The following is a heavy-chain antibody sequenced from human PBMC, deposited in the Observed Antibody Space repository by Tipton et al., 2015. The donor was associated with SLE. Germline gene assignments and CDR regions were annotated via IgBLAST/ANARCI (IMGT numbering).Heavy chain of an antibody. J-gene: IGHJ4*02. Sequence: QVQLVQSGAEVKKPGASVKVSCKASGYTFSSHGISWVRQAPGQGLEWMGWINTNNGNTKYAQKFQGRVTVTTDTSTSIAYMELRSLRSDDTAVYYCARGPYYYGSGSYENYWGQGTLVIVSS. D-gene: IGHD3-10*01. CDR2: INTNNGNT. CDR1: GYTFSSHG. V-gene: IGHV1-18*01. CDR3: ARGPYYYGSGSYENY.